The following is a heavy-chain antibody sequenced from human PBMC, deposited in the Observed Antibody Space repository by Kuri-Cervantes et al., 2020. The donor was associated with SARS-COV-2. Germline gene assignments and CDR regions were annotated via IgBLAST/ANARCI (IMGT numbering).Heavy chain of an antibody. V-gene: IGHV3-7*01. CDR2: IKQDGSEK. J-gene: IGHJ6*03. CDR1: GFTFSSYW. Sequence: GESLKISCAASGFTFSSYWMSWVRQAPGKGLEWVANIKQDGSEKYYVDSVKGRFTISRDNAKNSLYLQMNSLRAEDTAVYYCARSIWFGEGYYYMDVWGQGTMVTVSS. D-gene: IGHD3-10*01. CDR3: ARSIWFGEGYYYMDV.